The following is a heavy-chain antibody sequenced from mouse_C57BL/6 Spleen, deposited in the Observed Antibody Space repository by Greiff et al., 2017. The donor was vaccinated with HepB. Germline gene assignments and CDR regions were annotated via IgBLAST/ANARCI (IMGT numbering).Heavy chain of an antibody. Sequence: VQRVESDAELVKPGASVKISCKVSGYTFTDHTIHWMKQRPEQGLEWIGYIYPRDGSTKYNEKFKGKATLTADKSSSTAYMQLNSLTSEDSAVYFCARPGAGTAYAMDYWGQGTSVTVSS. D-gene: IGHD4-1*01. CDR1: GYTFTDHT. V-gene: IGHV1-78*01. CDR2: IYPRDGST. J-gene: IGHJ4*01. CDR3: ARPGAGTAYAMDY.